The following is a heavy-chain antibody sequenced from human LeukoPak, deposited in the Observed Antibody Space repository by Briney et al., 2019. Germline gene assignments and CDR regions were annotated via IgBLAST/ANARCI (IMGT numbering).Heavy chain of an antibody. D-gene: IGHD6-13*01. CDR1: GYTFTSYY. Sequence: ASVKVSCKASGYTFTSYYMHWVRQAPGKGLEWMGGFDPEDGETIYAQKFQGRVTMTEDTSTDTAYMELSSLRSEDTAVYCCATGYSSSWYVPDGWWGQGTLVTVSS. CDR2: FDPEDGET. CDR3: ATGYSSSWYVPDGW. V-gene: IGHV1-24*01. J-gene: IGHJ4*02.